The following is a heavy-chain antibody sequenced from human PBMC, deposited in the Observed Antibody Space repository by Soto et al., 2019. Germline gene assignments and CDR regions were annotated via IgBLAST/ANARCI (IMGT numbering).Heavy chain of an antibody. D-gene: IGHD3-3*01. Sequence: ASVKVSCKASGGTFSSYAISWVRQAPGQGLEWMGGIIPIFGTANYAQKFQGRVTITADKSTSTAYMELSSLRSEDTAVYYCARDIPGDFWSGYYENWFDPWGQGTLVTVSS. CDR2: IIPIFGTA. CDR1: GGTFSSYA. V-gene: IGHV1-69*06. CDR3: ARDIPGDFWSGYYENWFDP. J-gene: IGHJ5*02.